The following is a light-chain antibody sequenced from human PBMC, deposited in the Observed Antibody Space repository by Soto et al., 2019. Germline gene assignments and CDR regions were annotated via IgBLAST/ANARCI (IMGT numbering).Light chain of an antibody. Sequence: DIQMTQSPSSLSASVGDRVTITCRASQSISSYLNWYQQKPGKAPKLLIYAASSLQSGVPSRFSGSGSGTDFTLTISSLQPEDFATYYCLQHNSYPQLTFGGGTKVDI. J-gene: IGKJ4*01. CDR1: QSISSY. CDR2: AAS. CDR3: LQHNSYPQLT. V-gene: IGKV1-39*01.